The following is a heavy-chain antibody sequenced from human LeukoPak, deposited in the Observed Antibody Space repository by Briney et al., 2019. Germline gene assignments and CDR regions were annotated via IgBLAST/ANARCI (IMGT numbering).Heavy chain of an antibody. CDR1: GFTFSDYY. CDR3: AKGGSSYSEMDY. CDR2: LSASGGLT. Sequence: AGGSLRLSCAASGFTFSDYYMSWIRQAPGKGLEWVSGLSASGGLTYYSDSVKGRFTISRDNSKNTLYLQMNSLRADDTAVYYCAKGGSSYSEMDYWGQGTLVTVSS. V-gene: IGHV3-23*01. J-gene: IGHJ4*02. D-gene: IGHD4-11*01.